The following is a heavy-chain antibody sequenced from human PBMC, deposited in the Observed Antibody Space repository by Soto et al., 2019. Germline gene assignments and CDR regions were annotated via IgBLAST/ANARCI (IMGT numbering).Heavy chain of an antibody. CDR3: ARIGYCSSTSCRYYYYYGMDV. V-gene: IGHV3-48*03. Sequence: GGSLRLSCAASGFTFSSYEMNWVRQAPGKGLEWVSYISSSGSTIYYADSVKGRFTISRDNAKNSLYLQMNSLRAEDTAVYYCARIGYCSSTSCRYYYYYGMDVWGQGTTVTVSS. J-gene: IGHJ6*02. D-gene: IGHD2-2*01. CDR1: GFTFSSYE. CDR2: ISSSGSTI.